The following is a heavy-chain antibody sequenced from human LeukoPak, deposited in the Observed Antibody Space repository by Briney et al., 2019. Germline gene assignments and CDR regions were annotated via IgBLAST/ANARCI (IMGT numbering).Heavy chain of an antibody. CDR3: AFMGVTRRVV. CDR1: GFTFSNYA. J-gene: IGHJ4*02. Sequence: PGGSLSFSCAAFGFTFSNYAMSWVRQAPGKGLEWVSGISGGGRTTYYADSVEGRFTISRDNSNSTVFLQMKSPSPEDMALCYRAFMGVTRRVVWGQGTQVTVSA. D-gene: IGHD1-26*01. V-gene: IGHV3-23*01. CDR2: ISGGGRTT.